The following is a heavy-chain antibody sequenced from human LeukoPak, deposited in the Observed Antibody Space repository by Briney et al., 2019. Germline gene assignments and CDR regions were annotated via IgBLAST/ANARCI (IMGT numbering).Heavy chain of an antibody. V-gene: IGHV4-59*08. CDR2: IYYSGST. Sequence: PLETLSPTRTVSRGALSSYYWSWIRRPPGKGLEWVGYIYYSGSTHYNPSLTSRVAVSGDTSKNQFSLKLRSVTAADTAVYCCARWYSSGWHYFDYWGQGTLVTVS. CDR1: RGALSSYY. J-gene: IGHJ4*02. CDR3: ARWYSSGWHYFDY. D-gene: IGHD6-19*01.